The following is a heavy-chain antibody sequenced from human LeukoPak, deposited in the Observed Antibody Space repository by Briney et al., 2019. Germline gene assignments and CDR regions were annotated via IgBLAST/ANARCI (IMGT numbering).Heavy chain of an antibody. Sequence: GGSLRLSCTVSGFTVSSNSMSWVRQAPGKGLEWVSFIYSGGNTHYSDSVKGRFTISRDNSKNTLYLQMNSLRAEDTAVYYCARVGSGWYYFDYWGQGTLVTVSS. CDR3: ARVGSGWYYFDY. CDR1: GFTVSSNS. J-gene: IGHJ4*02. CDR2: IYSGGNT. D-gene: IGHD6-19*01. V-gene: IGHV3-53*01.